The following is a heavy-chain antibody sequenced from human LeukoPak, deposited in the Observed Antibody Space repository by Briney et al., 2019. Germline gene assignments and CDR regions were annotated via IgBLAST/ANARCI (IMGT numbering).Heavy chain of an antibody. Sequence: SETLSLTCTVSGGSISSYYWSWIRQPPGKGLEWIGYIYYSGSTNYNPSLKSRVTISVDTSKNQFSLRLSSVTAADTAVYYCARDRSGVLWFGETVVDAFDIWGQGTMVTVSS. CDR1: GGSISSYY. J-gene: IGHJ3*02. D-gene: IGHD3-10*01. CDR3: ARDRSGVLWFGETVVDAFDI. V-gene: IGHV4-59*01. CDR2: IYYSGST.